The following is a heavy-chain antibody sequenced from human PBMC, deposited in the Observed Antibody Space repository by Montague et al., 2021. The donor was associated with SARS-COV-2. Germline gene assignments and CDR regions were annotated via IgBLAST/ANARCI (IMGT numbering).Heavy chain of an antibody. V-gene: IGHV4-34*01. CDR3: ARAQVTIFGVLIMLPAAGAVAV. CDR1: GGSFTGYY. J-gene: IGHJ3*01. CDR2: INHSGSS. Sequence: SETLSLTCAVYGGSFTGYYWTWIRQPPGKGLEWIGEINHSGSSNYNPSLESRVTMSVDTSKNQFSLRLNSVSAADTAVYYCARAQVTIFGVLIMLPAAGAVAVWGQGTTVTVSS. D-gene: IGHD3-3*01.